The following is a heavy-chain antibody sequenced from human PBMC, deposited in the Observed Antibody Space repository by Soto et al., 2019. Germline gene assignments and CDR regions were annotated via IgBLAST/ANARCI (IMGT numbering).Heavy chain of an antibody. D-gene: IGHD1-20*01. CDR2: SYSTGGT. J-gene: IGHJ4*02. V-gene: IGHV3-23*01. Sequence: EVLLLESGGDVVQPGGSLRLSCAASGFTLGKYTMGLVRQAPGKGLEWVAESYSTGGTEYADSVTVRFTISRDNSKNTLFLQMNSLGVEDTALYYCARYRDPDGMWTFESWGQGTLVTVSS. CDR3: ARYRDPDGMWTFES. CDR1: GFTLGKYT.